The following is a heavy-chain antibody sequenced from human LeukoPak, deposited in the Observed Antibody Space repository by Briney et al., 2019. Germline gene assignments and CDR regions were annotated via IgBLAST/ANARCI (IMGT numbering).Heavy chain of an antibody. CDR3: ARERTVVTEYWYFDL. CDR1: GGSISSYY. J-gene: IGHJ2*01. D-gene: IGHD4-23*01. CDR2: IYYSGST. Sequence: PSETLSLTCTASGGSISSYYWSWIRQPPGKGLEWIGYIYYSGSTNYNPSLKSRVTISVDTSKNQFSLKLSSVTAADTAVYYCARERTVVTEYWYFDLWGRGTLVTVSS. V-gene: IGHV4-59*01.